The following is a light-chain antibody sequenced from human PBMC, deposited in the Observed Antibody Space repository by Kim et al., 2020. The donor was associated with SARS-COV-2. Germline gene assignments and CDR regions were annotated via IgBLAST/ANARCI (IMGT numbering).Light chain of an antibody. V-gene: IGKV3-11*01. J-gene: IGKJ1*01. CDR1: QSVTSY. Sequence: LSPGDRATRSNRASQSVTSYIAWYQQKSGQATRLLFYNSSNRATGIPARFSGSGSGTDFTLTISSLVPEDFAVYYSQHRSNWPRTFGQGTKVEIK. CDR2: NSS. CDR3: QHRSNWPRT.